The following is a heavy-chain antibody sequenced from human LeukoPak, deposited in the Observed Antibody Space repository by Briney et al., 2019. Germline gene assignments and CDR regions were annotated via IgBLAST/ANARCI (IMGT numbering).Heavy chain of an antibody. J-gene: IGHJ4*02. CDR1: GYGFSSYW. D-gene: IGHD2-8*01. Sequence: GESLKISCKGSGYGFSSYWIGWVRQMPGKGLEYMGIICPGDSDTRYSQSFQGQVTISADKSITTAYLQWSSLKASDTAIYYCARPALGANLMGFDYWGQGTLVTVSS. CDR2: ICPGDSDT. V-gene: IGHV5-51*01. CDR3: ARPALGANLMGFDY.